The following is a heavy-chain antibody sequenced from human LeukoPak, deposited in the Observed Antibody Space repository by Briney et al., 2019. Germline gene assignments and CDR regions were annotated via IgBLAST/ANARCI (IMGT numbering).Heavy chain of an antibody. J-gene: IGHJ5*02. CDR3: AKDRVTYYDFWSGYQPRYNWFDP. CDR2: ISGSGGST. Sequence: TGGSLRLSCAASGFVFSTYAMSWDRQAPGKGLEWVSAISGSGGSTYYADSVKGRFTISRDNSKNTLYLQMNSMRAEDTAVYYCAKDRVTYYDFWSGYQPRYNWFDPWGQGTLVTVSS. CDR1: GFVFSTYA. D-gene: IGHD3-3*01. V-gene: IGHV3-23*01.